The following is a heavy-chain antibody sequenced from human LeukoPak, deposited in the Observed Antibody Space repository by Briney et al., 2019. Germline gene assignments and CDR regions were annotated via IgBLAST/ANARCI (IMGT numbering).Heavy chain of an antibody. J-gene: IGHJ4*02. Sequence: GSLRLSCAASGFTFSNYAMSWVRQAPGKGLEWVSTISNSGDATSYADSVRGRFTISRDNSKNTLYVQMNSLRDEDTAVYYCAKGQRWESPHYLDSWGQGTLVTVSS. D-gene: IGHD1-26*01. CDR1: GFTFSNYA. CDR3: AKGQRWESPHYLDS. V-gene: IGHV3-23*01. CDR2: ISNSGDAT.